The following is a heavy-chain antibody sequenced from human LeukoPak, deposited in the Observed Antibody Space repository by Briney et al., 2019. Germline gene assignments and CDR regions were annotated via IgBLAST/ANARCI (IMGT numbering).Heavy chain of an antibody. CDR2: IYYSGST. D-gene: IGHD2-2*01. Sequence: SETLSLTCTVSGGSISSYYWSWIRQPPGKGLEWIGYIYYSGSTNYNPSLKSRVTISVDASKNQFSLKLSSVTAADTAVYYCASAYCSSTSCYGGYYYYYYMDVWGKGTTVTVSS. CDR1: GGSISSYY. CDR3: ASAYCSSTSCYGGYYYYYYMDV. V-gene: IGHV4-59*08. J-gene: IGHJ6*03.